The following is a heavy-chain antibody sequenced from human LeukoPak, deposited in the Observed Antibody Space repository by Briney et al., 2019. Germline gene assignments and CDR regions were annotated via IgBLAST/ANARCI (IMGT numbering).Heavy chain of an antibody. CDR2: IGDNGSDK. J-gene: IGHJ3*02. CDR3: ARASYYYDSSGGYAFDI. CDR1: GFTFSSFG. D-gene: IGHD3-22*01. V-gene: IGHV3-33*01. Sequence: QPGGSLRLSCAASGFTFSSFGMHWVRRAPGKGLEWVAVIGDNGSDKYYADSVKGRFTISRDTSRNMLYLQMNSLRAEDTALFYCARASYYYDSSGGYAFDIWGQGTMVTVSS.